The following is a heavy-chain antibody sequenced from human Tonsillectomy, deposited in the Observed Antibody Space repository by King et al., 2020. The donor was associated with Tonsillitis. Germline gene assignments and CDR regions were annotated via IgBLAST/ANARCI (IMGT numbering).Heavy chain of an antibody. CDR1: GCTFSSYA. CDR2: ISYDGSNK. D-gene: IGHD2-2*01. Sequence: VQLVESGGGVVQPGRSLRLSCAASGCTFSSYAMHWVRQAPGKGLEGVAVISYDGSNKYYADSVKGRFTIARDNSQNTLYLQMNSLRAEDTAVYYCARDNSQFQLMNYYYYYYMAGWGKGTTVTVPS. J-gene: IGHJ6*03. V-gene: IGHV3-30*01. CDR3: ARDNSQFQLMNYYYYYYMAG.